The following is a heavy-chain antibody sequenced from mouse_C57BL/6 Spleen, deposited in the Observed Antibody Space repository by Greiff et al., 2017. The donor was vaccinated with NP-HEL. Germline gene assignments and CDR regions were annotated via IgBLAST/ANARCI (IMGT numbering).Heavy chain of an antibody. CDR3: ARNEEPLYYGSSPYWYFDV. D-gene: IGHD1-1*01. CDR2: INPSSGYT. CDR1: GYTFTSYW. V-gene: IGHV1-7*01. Sequence: VQLQQSGAELAKPGASVKLSCKASGYTFTSYWMHWVKQRPGQGLEWIGYINPSSGYTKYNQKFKDKATLTADKSSSTAYMQLSSLTYEDSAVYYCARNEEPLYYGSSPYWYFDVWGTGTTVTVSS. J-gene: IGHJ1*03.